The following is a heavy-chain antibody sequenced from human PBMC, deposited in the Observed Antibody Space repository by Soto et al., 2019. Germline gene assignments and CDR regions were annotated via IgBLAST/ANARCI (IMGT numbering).Heavy chain of an antibody. CDR3: ARDRSYYDSSGSYSPPY. CDR1: GFTFSSYA. V-gene: IGHV3-23*01. D-gene: IGHD3-22*01. Sequence: GGSLRLSCAASGFTFSSYAMNWVRQAPGKGLEWVSAISGSAATTHFADSVKDRFTISRDNSKNTLYLQMNSLRAEDTAVYYCARDRSYYDSSGSYSPPYWGQGTLVTVSS. J-gene: IGHJ4*02. CDR2: ISGSAATT.